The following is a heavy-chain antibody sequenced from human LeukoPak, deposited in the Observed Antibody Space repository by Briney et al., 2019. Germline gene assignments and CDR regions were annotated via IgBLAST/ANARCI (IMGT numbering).Heavy chain of an antibody. CDR1: GFTVSSNY. CDR3: AREVGCDARYCSGGGCPGYMDV. Sequence: PGGSLRLSCAASGFTVSSNYMSWVRQAPGKGLEWVSVIYSCGSTYYADSVKGRFTISRDNSKNTLYLQINSLRAEDTAVYYCAREVGCDARYCSGGGCPGYMDVWGKGTTVTVSS. V-gene: IGHV3-66*03. D-gene: IGHD2-15*01. J-gene: IGHJ6*03. CDR2: IYSCGST.